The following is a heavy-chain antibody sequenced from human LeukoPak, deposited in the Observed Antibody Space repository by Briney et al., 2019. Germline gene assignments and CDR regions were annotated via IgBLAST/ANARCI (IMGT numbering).Heavy chain of an antibody. J-gene: IGHJ4*02. Sequence: GASVKVSCKASGYTFTSYGISWVRQAPGQGLEWMGGIIPIFGTANYAQKFQGRVTITADESTSTAYMELSSLRSEDTAVYYCARERGSSGPFDYWGQGTLVTVSS. V-gene: IGHV1-69*13. D-gene: IGHD3-22*01. CDR3: ARERGSSGPFDY. CDR1: GYTFTSYG. CDR2: IIPIFGTA.